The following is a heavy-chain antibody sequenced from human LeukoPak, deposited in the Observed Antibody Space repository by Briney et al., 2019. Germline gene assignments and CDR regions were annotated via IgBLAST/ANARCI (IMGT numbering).Heavy chain of an antibody. J-gene: IGHJ4*02. CDR1: GGSISSYY. Sequence: SETLSLTCTVSGGSISSYYWSWIRQPPGKGLEWIGEINHSGSTNYNPSLKSRVTISVDTSKNQFSLKLSSVTAADTAVYYCASRRYYYDSSVDYWGQGTLVTVSS. CDR2: INHSGST. CDR3: ASRRYYYDSSVDY. V-gene: IGHV4-34*01. D-gene: IGHD3-22*01.